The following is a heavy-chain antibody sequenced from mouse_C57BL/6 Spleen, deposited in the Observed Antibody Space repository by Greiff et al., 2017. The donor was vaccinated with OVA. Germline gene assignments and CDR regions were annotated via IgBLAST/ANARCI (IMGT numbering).Heavy chain of an antibody. CDR2: IYPSDSET. CDR1: GYTFTSYW. V-gene: IGHV1-61*01. J-gene: IGHJ4*01. Sequence: QVQLQQPGAELVRPGSSVKLSCTASGYTFTSYWMDWVKLRPGQGLEWIGNIYPSDSETLYNQKFKVKATLTVDKSSSTDSMQRSSLTSEDSAVGYGERWGRFSYAMDYWGQGTSVTVSS. CDR3: ERWGRFSYAMDY.